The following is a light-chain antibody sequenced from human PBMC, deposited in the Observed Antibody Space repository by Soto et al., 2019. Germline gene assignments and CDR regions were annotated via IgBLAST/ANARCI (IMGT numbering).Light chain of an antibody. CDR1: QSISSW. CDR3: QQVDTYSDA. Sequence: MTQSLSALVTTVGDRVTITSRASQSISSWLAWYQQKPGKAPKLLIYDASGLESGVPSRFSGSGSGTEFTLTISSLQPDDFATYYCQQVDTYSDAFGQGTKVDI. CDR2: DAS. V-gene: IGKV1-5*03. J-gene: IGKJ1*01.